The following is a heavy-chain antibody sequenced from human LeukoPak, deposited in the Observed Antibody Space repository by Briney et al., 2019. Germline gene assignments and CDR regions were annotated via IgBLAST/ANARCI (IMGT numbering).Heavy chain of an antibody. J-gene: IGHJ3*01. CDR2: IYYSGST. CDR3: ARDSQIRLLLNDYDVFDV. V-gene: IGHV4-31*03. D-gene: IGHD2-21*02. Sequence: SETLSLTCTVSGGSISSGFYYWSWIRQHPGKGLEWIGYIYYSGSTYYNPSLKSRLTISVDTSKNQFSLKLSSVTAADTAVYYCARDSQIRLLLNDYDVFDVWGQGTVVTVSS. CDR1: GGSISSGFYY.